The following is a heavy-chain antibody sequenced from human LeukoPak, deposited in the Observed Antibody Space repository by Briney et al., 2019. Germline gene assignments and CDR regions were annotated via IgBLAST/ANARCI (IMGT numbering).Heavy chain of an antibody. D-gene: IGHD2/OR15-2a*01. CDR2: INWNGGST. Sequence: GGSLRLSCAASGFTFDDYGMSWVRQAPGKGLEWVSGINWNGGSTGYADSVEGRFTISRDNAKSTMFLQMSSLRTEDTAVYYCARGGIYDLDDSFDMWGHGTKVIVAS. CDR3: ARGGIYDLDDSFDM. J-gene: IGHJ3*02. CDR1: GFTFDDYG. V-gene: IGHV3-20*04.